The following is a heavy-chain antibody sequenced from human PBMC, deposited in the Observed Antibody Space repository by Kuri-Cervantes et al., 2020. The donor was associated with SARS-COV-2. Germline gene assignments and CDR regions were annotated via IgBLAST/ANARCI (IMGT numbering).Heavy chain of an antibody. V-gene: IGHV4-39*01. J-gene: IGHJ4*02. Sequence: SETLSLTCTVSGGSINSGSYYWGWIRQPPGKGLEWIGSINYGGTSYYNPSLKSRVTISVDTSKNQFSLKLSSVTAADTAVYYCARGELLLGFDYWGQGTLVTVSS. D-gene: IGHD1-26*01. CDR2: INYGGTS. CDR3: ARGELLLGFDY. CDR1: GGSINSGSYY.